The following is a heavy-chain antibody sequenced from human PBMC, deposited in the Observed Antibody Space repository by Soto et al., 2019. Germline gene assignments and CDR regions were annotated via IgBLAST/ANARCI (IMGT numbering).Heavy chain of an antibody. D-gene: IGHD6-6*01. J-gene: IGHJ4*02. CDR1: GGSISSVSYF. Sequence: QLLESGPGLVKSSETLSLTCTVSGGSISSVSYFWGWIRQPPGKGLEWIGNIYYSGSTYYNPSLKSRVTISVDTSKNHFSLKLSSVTAADTAVYYCARTLRDHGSSSFDYWGQGTLVTVSS. CDR3: ARTLRDHGSSSFDY. CDR2: IYYSGST. V-gene: IGHV4-39*02.